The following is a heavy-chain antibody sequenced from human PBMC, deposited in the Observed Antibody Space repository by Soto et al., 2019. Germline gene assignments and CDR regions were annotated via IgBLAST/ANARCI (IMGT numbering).Heavy chain of an antibody. CDR3: ARGGLRFLEWLGNYMDF. CDR2: IYSGGST. Sequence: PGGSLRLSCAASGFTVSSNYMSWVRQAPGKGLEWVSVIYSGGSTYYADSVKGRFTISRDNSKNTLYLQMNSLRAEDTAVYYCARGGLRFLEWLGNYMDFWGKGTTVTVSS. D-gene: IGHD3-3*01. J-gene: IGHJ6*03. CDR1: GFTVSSNY. V-gene: IGHV3-66*01.